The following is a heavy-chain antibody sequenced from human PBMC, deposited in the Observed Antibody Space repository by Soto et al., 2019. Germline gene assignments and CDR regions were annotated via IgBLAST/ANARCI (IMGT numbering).Heavy chain of an antibody. D-gene: IGHD2-21*01. J-gene: IGHJ6*02. Sequence: GGSLRLSCAASGFTFSSYAMSWVRQAPGKGLEWVSAISGSGGSTYYADSVKGRFTISRDNSKNTLYLQMNSLRAEDTAVYYCAKGENIYYYYYGMDVWGQGTTVTVSS. CDR1: GFTFSSYA. V-gene: IGHV3-23*01. CDR2: ISGSGGST. CDR3: AKGENIYYYYYGMDV.